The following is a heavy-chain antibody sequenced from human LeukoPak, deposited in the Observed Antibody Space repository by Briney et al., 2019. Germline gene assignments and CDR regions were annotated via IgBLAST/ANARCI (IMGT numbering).Heavy chain of an antibody. Sequence: PGGSLRLSCAASGFAFSNFAMSWVRQTPGKGLEWVSEISGSGGTTYYADSVKGRFTISRDNAKNSLYLQMNSLRDEDTALYYCARDGSGWYYFDYWGQGTLVTVSS. CDR2: ISGSGGTT. CDR3: ARDGSGWYYFDY. V-gene: IGHV3-23*01. CDR1: GFAFSNFA. J-gene: IGHJ4*02. D-gene: IGHD6-19*01.